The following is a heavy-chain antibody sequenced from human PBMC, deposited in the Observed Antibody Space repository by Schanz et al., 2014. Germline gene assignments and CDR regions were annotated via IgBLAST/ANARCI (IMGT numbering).Heavy chain of an antibody. CDR1: GFTFSSHW. Sequence: EVQLVQSGGGLVQPGGSLRLSCAASGFTFSSHWMHWVRQAPGKGPEWVSYVSRSTPDIYYADSVKGRFTISRDNAKNTLYLQMNSLSAEDTAVYYCARDQGYTTSWHIFDLWGQGTLVTVSS. J-gene: IGHJ4*02. CDR2: VSRSTPDI. CDR3: ARDQGYTTSWHIFDL. D-gene: IGHD6-13*01. V-gene: IGHV3-48*04.